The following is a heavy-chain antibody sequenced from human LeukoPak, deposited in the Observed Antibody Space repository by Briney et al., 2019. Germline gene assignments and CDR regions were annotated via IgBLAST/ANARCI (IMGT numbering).Heavy chain of an antibody. CDR3: ARAQWEQPFDY. J-gene: IGHJ4*02. CDR1: GGSFSGYY. Sequence: SETLSLTCAVYGGSFSGYYWSWIRQPPGKGLEWIGEINHSGSTNYNPSLKSRVTISVDTSKNQFSLKLSSVTAADTAVYYCARAQWEQPFDYWGQGTLVTVSS. V-gene: IGHV4-34*01. CDR2: INHSGST. D-gene: IGHD1-26*01.